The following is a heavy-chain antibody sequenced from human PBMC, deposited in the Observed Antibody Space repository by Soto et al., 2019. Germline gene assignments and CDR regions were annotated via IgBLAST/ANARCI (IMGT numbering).Heavy chain of an antibody. Sequence: QVQLVESGGGVVQPGRSLRLSCAASGFTFSSYGMHWVRQAPGKGLEWVAVIWYDGSKKYYADSVKGRFTISRDNSKKXLHXQMNSLRAEDTAVYYCARDCAGYSSGWYQRGGFDYWGQGTLVTVSS. V-gene: IGHV3-33*01. J-gene: IGHJ4*02. CDR2: IWYDGSKK. D-gene: IGHD6-19*01. CDR3: ARDCAGYSSGWYQRGGFDY. CDR1: GFTFSSYG.